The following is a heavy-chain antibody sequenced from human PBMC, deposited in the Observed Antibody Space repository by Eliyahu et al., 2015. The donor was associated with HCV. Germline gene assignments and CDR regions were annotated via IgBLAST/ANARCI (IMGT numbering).Heavy chain of an antibody. CDR1: GFXFXKAW. J-gene: IGHJ6*03. CDR2: IKSKTDGGTT. D-gene: IGHD3-10*01. V-gene: IGHV3-15*01. CDR3: TTGAPGGFDYYLDV. Sequence: EVQLVESGGGLVKPGGSLRLSXAASGFXFXKAWMSWVRQAPGKGLEWIGRIKSKTDGGTTDYAAPVKGXFTISRDDSKSTLYLQMNSLKTEDTAVYYCTTGAPGGFDYYLDVWGQGTTVTVSS.